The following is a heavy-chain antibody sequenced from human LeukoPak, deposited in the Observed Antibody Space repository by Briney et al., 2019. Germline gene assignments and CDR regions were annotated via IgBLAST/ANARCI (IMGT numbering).Heavy chain of an antibody. D-gene: IGHD6-19*01. V-gene: IGHV3-30*18. CDR2: ISYDGSNK. CDR3: AKGGQVAVAGRSWAHY. J-gene: IGHJ4*02. CDR1: GFTFSSYG. Sequence: QPGVSLTLSCAASGFTFSSYGMHWVRQAPGKGLEWVADISYDGSNKYYADSVKGRFTISRDNSKNTLYLQMNSLRAEDTAVYYCAKGGQVAVAGRSWAHYWGEGTLVTVSS.